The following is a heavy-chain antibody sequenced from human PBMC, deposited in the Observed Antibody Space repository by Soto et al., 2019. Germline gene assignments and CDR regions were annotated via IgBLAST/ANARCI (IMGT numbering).Heavy chain of an antibody. J-gene: IGHJ6*03. CDR1: GGSFSGYF. CDR3: ARGNRDPTYYYSSGSLHYMDV. Sequence: SKTLSLTCAVSGGSFSGYFWSWLRQPPGKGLEWVGNINYGGSTNYNPSLKSRVTISRDTSRNQFSLKLNSVTAADTAVYYCARGNRDPTYYYSSGSLHYMDVWGKGTTVTVSS. V-gene: IGHV4-34*01. D-gene: IGHD3-10*01. CDR2: INYGGST.